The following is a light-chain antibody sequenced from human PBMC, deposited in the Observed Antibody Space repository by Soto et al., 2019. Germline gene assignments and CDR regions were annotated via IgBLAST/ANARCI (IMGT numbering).Light chain of an antibody. Sequence: IVLTQSPATLSLSPGERATLSCRASQSISNYLAWYQQKPGQAPRLLIYDASNRATGIPVRFSGSGSGTDFTLTISSLEPEDFAVYYCQQRSNWYTFGQGTRLEIK. CDR2: DAS. V-gene: IGKV3-11*01. CDR3: QQRSNWYT. J-gene: IGKJ5*01. CDR1: QSISNY.